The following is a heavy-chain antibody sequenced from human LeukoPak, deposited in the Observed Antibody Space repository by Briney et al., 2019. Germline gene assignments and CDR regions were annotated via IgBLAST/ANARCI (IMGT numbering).Heavy chain of an antibody. V-gene: IGHV4-38-2*01. CDR2: IYHSGST. Sequence: SETLSLTCAVSGYSISSGYYWGWIRQPPGKGLEWIRSIYHSGSTYYNPSLKSRVTISVDTSKNQFSLKLSSVTAADTAVYYCARVKYQLLPFDPWGQGTLVTVSS. D-gene: IGHD2-2*01. CDR3: ARVKYQLLPFDP. CDR1: GYSISSGYY. J-gene: IGHJ5*02.